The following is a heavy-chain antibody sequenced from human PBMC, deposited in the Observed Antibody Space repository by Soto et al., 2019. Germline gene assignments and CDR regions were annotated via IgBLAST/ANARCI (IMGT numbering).Heavy chain of an antibody. Sequence: QVQLQQWGAGLLKPSETLSLTCAVYGGSLSDYYWKWLRQPPGKGLEWIGEINHRGTTSYNPPLKSRGDISVDTAMTQFSLKLRSVTAADTAIYYCARYQWNPGAFDPWGPGTQVTVSS. J-gene: IGHJ5*02. CDR1: GGSLSDYY. CDR3: ARYQWNPGAFDP. D-gene: IGHD1-20*01. V-gene: IGHV4-34*01. CDR2: INHRGTT.